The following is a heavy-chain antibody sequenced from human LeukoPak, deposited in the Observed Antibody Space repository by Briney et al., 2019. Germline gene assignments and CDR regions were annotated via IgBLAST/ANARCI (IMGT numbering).Heavy chain of an antibody. V-gene: IGHV4-31*02. Sequence: SETLSLTCILSGGSISSGGYHWGWIREHPGKGLEWIVNDASTYYNPSLKSRVTISVDTSKNQFSLKLSSVTAADTAIYYCAIYFVGGGGRGTWGQGTLVTVSS. D-gene: IGHD2-21*01. J-gene: IGHJ4*02. CDR3: AIYFVGGGGRGT. CDR2: DAST. CDR1: GGSISSGGYH.